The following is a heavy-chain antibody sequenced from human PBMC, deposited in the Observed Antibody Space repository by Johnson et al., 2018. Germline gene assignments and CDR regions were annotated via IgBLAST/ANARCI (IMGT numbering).Heavy chain of an antibody. CDR3: ATDMDF. Sequence: EVQLVESGGGLVQXGRSLRLXCAASGLNFSSYSMNWVRQAPGKGLDWVSYNRRGSTTIYYADSVKGRFTIPRDNAKNSLYLQMNSLRAEDTDGYYCATDMDFWGKGTTVTVSS. J-gene: IGHJ6*03. V-gene: IGHV3-48*01. CDR2: NRRGSTTI. CDR1: GLNFSSYS.